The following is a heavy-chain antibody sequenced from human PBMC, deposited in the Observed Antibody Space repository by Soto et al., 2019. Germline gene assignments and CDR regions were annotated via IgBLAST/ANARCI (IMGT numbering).Heavy chain of an antibody. Sequence: QVQLQESGPGLVNPSQTLSLTCTVSGASINSGDYYWSWIRQHPGKGLEWMGYIYYSGTTYYNPSLQCRLTISIDTSKNLFSLKLTSVTAADTAVYYCARVYDIMETYFDSWGQGTLVTVSS. J-gene: IGHJ4*02. V-gene: IGHV4-31*03. CDR2: IYYSGTT. CDR1: GASINSGDYY. D-gene: IGHD3-22*01. CDR3: ARVYDIMETYFDS.